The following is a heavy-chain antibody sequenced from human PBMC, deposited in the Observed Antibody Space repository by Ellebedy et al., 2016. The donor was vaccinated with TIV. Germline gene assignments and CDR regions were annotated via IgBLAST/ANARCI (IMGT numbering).Heavy chain of an antibody. J-gene: IGHJ6*02. CDR3: AKDLTAAGTAYYYYGMDV. CDR1: GFTFDDYT. V-gene: IGHV3-43*01. CDR2: ISWDGGST. Sequence: GGSLRLXXAASGFTFDDYTMHWVRQAPGKGLEWVSLISWDGGSTYYADSVKGRFTIPRDNSKNSLYLQMNSLRTEDTALYYCAKDLTAAGTAYYYYGMDVWGQGTTVTVSS. D-gene: IGHD6-13*01.